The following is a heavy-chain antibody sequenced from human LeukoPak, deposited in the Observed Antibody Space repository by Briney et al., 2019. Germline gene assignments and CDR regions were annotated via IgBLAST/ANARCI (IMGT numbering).Heavy chain of an antibody. J-gene: IGHJ4*02. V-gene: IGHV5-51*01. D-gene: IGHD3-22*01. CDR1: GYSFANYW. Sequence: GESLKISCKGSGYSFANYWIAWVRQMPGKGLEWMGISYPADSDTRYSPSFQGQVTFSADKSISTAYLQWSSLKASDTAMYYCAKYFSDSSAYLDYWGQGTLVTVSS. CDR3: AKYFSDSSAYLDY. CDR2: SYPADSDT.